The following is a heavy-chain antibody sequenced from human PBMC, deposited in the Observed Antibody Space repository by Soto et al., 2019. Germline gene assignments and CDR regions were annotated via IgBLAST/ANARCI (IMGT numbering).Heavy chain of an antibody. CDR2: ITGGGGTT. V-gene: IGHV3-23*01. Sequence: EVQLLESGGGLVQPGESLRLSCAASGFTFSNYALKWVRQAPGKGLEWVSGITGGGGTTFYADSVTGRFTVSRDNSKNKLYLQMNSLRPEDKAVFYCAREANRGSSGVFAYWGLGTLVTVSS. J-gene: IGHJ4*02. CDR3: AREANRGSSGVFAY. CDR1: GFTFSNYA. D-gene: IGHD3-10*01.